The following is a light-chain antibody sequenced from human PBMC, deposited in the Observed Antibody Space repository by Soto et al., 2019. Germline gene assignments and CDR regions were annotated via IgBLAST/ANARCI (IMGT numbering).Light chain of an antibody. J-gene: IGKJ3*01. Sequence: EIVLTQSPGTLSLSAGERATLSCRASQTISSNYLAWYQQKPGQAPRLLIFGASYRATGIPDRFSGSGSGTDLTLTISRLEPEDCAVYYCQQYRSSPPEFTFGPGTKVDMK. V-gene: IGKV3-20*01. CDR3: QQYRSSPPEFT. CDR1: QTISSNY. CDR2: GAS.